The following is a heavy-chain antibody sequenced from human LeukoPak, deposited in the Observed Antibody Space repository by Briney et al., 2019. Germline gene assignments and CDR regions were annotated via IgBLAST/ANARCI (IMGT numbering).Heavy chain of an antibody. V-gene: IGHV3-11*01. CDR3: AISSGEWVDYYGMDV. J-gene: IGHJ6*02. CDR2: ISSSGSTI. CDR1: GFTFSDYY. D-gene: IGHD2-8*01. Sequence: PGGSLRLSCAAPGFTFSDYYMSWIRQAPGKGLEWVSYISSSGSTIYYADSVKGRFTISRDNAKNSLYLQMNSLRAEDTAVYYCAISSGEWVDYYGMDVWGQGTTVTVSS.